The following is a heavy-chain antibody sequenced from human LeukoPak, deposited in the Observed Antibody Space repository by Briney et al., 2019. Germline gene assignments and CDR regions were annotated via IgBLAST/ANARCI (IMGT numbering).Heavy chain of an antibody. CDR3: ARDPTQRESAFDI. CDR1: GYTFTSYA. CDR2: INAGNGNT. J-gene: IGHJ3*02. Sequence: GASVKVSCKASGYTFTSYAMHWVRQAPGQRLEWMGWINAGNGNTKYSQKFQGRVTITGDTSAITAYMELSSLRSEDTAVYYCARDPTQRESAFDIWGQGTMVTVSS. V-gene: IGHV1-3*01.